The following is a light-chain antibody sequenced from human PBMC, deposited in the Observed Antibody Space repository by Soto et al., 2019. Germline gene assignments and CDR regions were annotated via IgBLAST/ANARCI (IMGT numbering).Light chain of an antibody. V-gene: IGKV3-20*01. J-gene: IGKJ2*01. CDR1: QSVSSSS. CDR2: GAS. Sequence: EIVLTQSPGTLSLSPGESATLSCRASQSVSSSSLAWYQQKPGQAPRLLLYGASSRATGIPDRFSGSGSGTDFTLTISRLDPEDFAVYECQQYGRSPYTFGQGTKLEIK. CDR3: QQYGRSPYT.